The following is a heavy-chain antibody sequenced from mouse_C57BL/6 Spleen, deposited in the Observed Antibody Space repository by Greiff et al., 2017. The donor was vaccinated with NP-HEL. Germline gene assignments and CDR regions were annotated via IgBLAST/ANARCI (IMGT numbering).Heavy chain of an antibody. V-gene: IGHV1-82*01. D-gene: IGHD1-1*01. J-gene: IGHJ1*03. CDR1: GYAFSSSW. CDR2: IYPGDGDT. CDR3: ARYEPTVGWYFDV. Sequence: QVQLQQSGPELVKPGASVKISCKASGYAFSSSWMNWVKQRPGKGLEWIGRIYPGDGDTNYNGKFKGKATLTADKSSSTAYMQLSSLTSEDSAVYFCARYEPTVGWYFDVWGTGTTVTVSS.